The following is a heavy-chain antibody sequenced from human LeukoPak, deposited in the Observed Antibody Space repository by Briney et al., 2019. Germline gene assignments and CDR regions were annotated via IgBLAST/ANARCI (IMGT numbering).Heavy chain of an antibody. J-gene: IGHJ6*02. D-gene: IGHD3-22*01. V-gene: IGHV3-23*01. Sequence: PGGSLRLSCAASGFTFSNYAMSWVRQAPGKGLEWVSAISGGSTYYADSVKGRFTISRDNSKDTPYLQMNSLRAEDTAVYYCAKDNYDSSGYYRDYYGMDVWGQGTTVTVS. CDR3: AKDNYDSSGYYRDYYGMDV. CDR2: ISGGST. CDR1: GFTFSNYA.